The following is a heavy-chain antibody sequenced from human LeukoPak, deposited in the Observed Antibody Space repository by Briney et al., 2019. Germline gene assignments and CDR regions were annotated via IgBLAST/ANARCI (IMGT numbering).Heavy chain of an antibody. Sequence: GGSLRLSCAASGFTYNTYGMNWFRQAPGRGLEWISYINSVGGTTFYADSVKGRFTISRDNANNTLYLQMNSLRAEDAATYYCARSHMYGDYGEDIWGHGTVVAVSS. CDR2: INSVGGTT. V-gene: IGHV3-48*04. D-gene: IGHD4-17*01. J-gene: IGHJ3*02. CDR1: GFTYNTYG. CDR3: ARSHMYGDYGEDI.